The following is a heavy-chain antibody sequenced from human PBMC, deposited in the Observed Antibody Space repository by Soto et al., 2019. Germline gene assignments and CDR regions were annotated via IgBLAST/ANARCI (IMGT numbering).Heavy chain of an antibody. CDR3: ARGGRGYSSAPRYYFDY. D-gene: IGHD5-18*01. CDR1: GGSFSSNP. J-gene: IGHJ4*02. Sequence: QVQLVQSGSEVKKPGSSVKVSCKASGGSFSSNPISWVRQAPGQGLEWMAGIIPIFATVHYAQKFQGRVTITADESTSTASMELTSLRSEDTAVYCCARGGRGYSSAPRYYFDYWGQGTLVTVSS. V-gene: IGHV1-69*01. CDR2: IIPIFATV.